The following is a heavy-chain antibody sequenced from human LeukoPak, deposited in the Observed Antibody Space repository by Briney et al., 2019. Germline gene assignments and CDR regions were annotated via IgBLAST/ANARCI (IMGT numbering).Heavy chain of an antibody. CDR1: RYTFTGYY. CDR2: INPNSGGT. D-gene: IGHD6-13*01. V-gene: IGHV1-2*02. J-gene: IGHJ6*03. Sequence: ASVKVSCKASRYTFTGYYMHWVRQAPGQGLEWMGWINPNSGGTNYAQKFQGRVTMTRDTSISTAYMELSRLRSDDTAVYYCARGGIAAAGTLYYYYYMDVWGKGTTVTVSS. CDR3: ARGGIAAAGTLYYYYYMDV.